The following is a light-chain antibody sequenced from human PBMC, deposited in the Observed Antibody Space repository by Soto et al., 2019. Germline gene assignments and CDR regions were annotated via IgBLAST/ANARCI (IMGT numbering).Light chain of an antibody. CDR2: AAS. CDR1: QGINNY. V-gene: IGKV1-27*01. Sequence: DIQMTQSPSSLSASVGDRVTITYRASQGINNYLAWYQQKPGKVPKLLIYAASTLQSGVPSRFSGSGSGTDFTLTISSLQPEDVATYYCQKYDSVPLTFGGGTKVEIK. CDR3: QKYDSVPLT. J-gene: IGKJ4*01.